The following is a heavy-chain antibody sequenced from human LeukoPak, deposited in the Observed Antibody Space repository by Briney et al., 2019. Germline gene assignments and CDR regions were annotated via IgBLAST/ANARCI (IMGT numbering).Heavy chain of an antibody. Sequence: ASVKVSCKASGYTFTSYDINWVRQATGQGLEWMGWMNPNSGNTGYAQKFQGRVTMTRNTSISTAYMELSSLRSEDTAVYYCGRGSITGTTNDYWGQGTLVTVSS. CDR3: GRGSITGTTNDY. V-gene: IGHV1-8*01. CDR1: GYTFTSYD. D-gene: IGHD1-20*01. J-gene: IGHJ4*02. CDR2: MNPNSGNT.